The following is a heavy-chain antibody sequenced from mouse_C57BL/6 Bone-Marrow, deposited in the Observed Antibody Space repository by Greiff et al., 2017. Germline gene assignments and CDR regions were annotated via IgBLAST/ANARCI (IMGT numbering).Heavy chain of an antibody. CDR3: GNDYCNYYAMDY. CDR2: INPSSGGT. V-gene: IGHV1-72*01. CDR1: GYTFTSYW. J-gene: IGHJ4*01. Sequence: QVQLQQPGAELVKPGASVKLSCKASGYTFTSYWMHWVKQRPGRGLEWIGRINPSSGGTKYNEKFKSKATLTVDKSSSTAYMQLSSLTSEDSAVYYCGNDYCNYYAMDYWGQGTSVTVSS. D-gene: IGHD2-4*01.